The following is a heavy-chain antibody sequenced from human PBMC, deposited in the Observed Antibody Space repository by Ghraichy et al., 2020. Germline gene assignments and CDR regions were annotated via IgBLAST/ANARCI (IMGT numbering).Heavy chain of an antibody. CDR1: GFTFSSYA. J-gene: IGHJ4*02. CDR2: FSDGGGST. V-gene: IGHV3-23*01. Sequence: GESLNISCAASGFTFSSYAMSWVRQAPGKGLEWVSGFSDGGGSTYYADSMKGRFTISRDNSKNTLFLQMNSLRAEDTAVYYCAKRYSYGSFDYWGQGTLVTVSS. CDR3: AKRYSYGSFDY. D-gene: IGHD5-18*01.